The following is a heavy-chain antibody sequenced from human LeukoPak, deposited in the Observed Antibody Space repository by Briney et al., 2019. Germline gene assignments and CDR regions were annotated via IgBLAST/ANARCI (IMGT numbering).Heavy chain of an antibody. D-gene: IGHD3-10*01. CDR1: GFTFDDYG. Sequence: GGSLRLSCAASGFTFDDYGMRWVRQAPGKGLEWVTGINWNGGSTGYADSAKGRFTISRDNAKNSLYLQMNSLRAEDTALYYCARGYYGSGSYFHYFDYWGEGALVTVSS. V-gene: IGHV3-20*04. CDR2: INWNGGST. CDR3: ARGYYGSGSYFHYFDY. J-gene: IGHJ4*02.